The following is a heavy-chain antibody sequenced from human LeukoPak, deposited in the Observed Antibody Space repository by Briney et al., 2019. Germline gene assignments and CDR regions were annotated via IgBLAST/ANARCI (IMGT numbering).Heavy chain of an antibody. D-gene: IGHD2-15*01. CDR1: GYTFTSYD. Sequence: GASVKVSCKASGYTFTSYDINWARQATGQGLERMGWISAYNGNTNYAQKLQGRVTMTTDTSTSTAYMELRSLRSDDTAVYYCARVLGFGAFDIWGQGTMVTVSS. J-gene: IGHJ3*02. CDR3: ARVLGFGAFDI. V-gene: IGHV1-18*01. CDR2: ISAYNGNT.